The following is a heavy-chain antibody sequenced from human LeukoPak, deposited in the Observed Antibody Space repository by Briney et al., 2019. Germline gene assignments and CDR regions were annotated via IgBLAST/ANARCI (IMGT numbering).Heavy chain of an antibody. J-gene: IGHJ3*02. CDR3: AKTTVTTVDAFDI. Sequence: GGSLRLSCTASGVTLSSYAMSWARQAPGKGLEWVSGISSSGSGGNTYYADSVKGRFTISRDNSKNTLYLQMNSLRAEDTAVYYCAKTTVTTVDAFDIWGQGTMVTVSS. D-gene: IGHD4-17*01. CDR1: GVTLSSYA. V-gene: IGHV3-23*01. CDR2: ISSSGSGGNT.